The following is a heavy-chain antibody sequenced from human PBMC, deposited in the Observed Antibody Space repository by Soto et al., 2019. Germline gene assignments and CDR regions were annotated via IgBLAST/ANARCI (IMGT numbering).Heavy chain of an antibody. CDR1: GFTVSNNY. J-gene: IGHJ4*02. Sequence: EVQLVESGGGLIQPGGSLRLSCAVSGFTVSNNYMSWVRQAPGKGLEGVSVIYSGGYTAYGDSVKGRFTIPRDNSKNTIYFEMKRRDADDRAVFSCPPTPGGGGYWGQGTLVTVSS. CDR3: PPTPGGGGY. CDR2: IYSGGYT. D-gene: IGHD3-10*01. V-gene: IGHV3-53*01.